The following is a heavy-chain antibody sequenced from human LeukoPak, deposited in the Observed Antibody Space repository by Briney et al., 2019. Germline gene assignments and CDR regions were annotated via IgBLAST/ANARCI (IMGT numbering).Heavy chain of an antibody. J-gene: IGHJ4*02. Sequence: ASVTVSFKASGYTFTVYYMHWVRQAPGQGLEWMGWINPNSGGTNYAQKFQGRVTMTRDTSISTAYMELSRLRSDDTAVYYCARVHYDFWSGSPALDYWGQGTLVTVSS. CDR1: GYTFTVYY. CDR3: ARVHYDFWSGSPALDY. CDR2: INPNSGGT. V-gene: IGHV1-2*02. D-gene: IGHD3-3*01.